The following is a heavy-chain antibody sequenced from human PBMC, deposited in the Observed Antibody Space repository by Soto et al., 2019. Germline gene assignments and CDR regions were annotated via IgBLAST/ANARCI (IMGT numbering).Heavy chain of an antibody. Sequence: GGSLRLSCAASGFTFSSYAMSWVRQAPGKGLEWVSGISGSGSSTYDADSVKGRFTISRDNSKNTLYLQMNSLRADDTAEYYCAKGERLYGYWGQGTLVTVSS. V-gene: IGHV3-23*01. CDR3: AKGERLYGY. CDR2: ISGSGSST. CDR1: GFTFSSYA. D-gene: IGHD2-8*01. J-gene: IGHJ4*02.